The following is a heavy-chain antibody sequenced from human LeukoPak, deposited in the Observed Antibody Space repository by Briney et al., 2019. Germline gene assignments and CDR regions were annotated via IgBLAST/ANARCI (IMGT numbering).Heavy chain of an antibody. CDR3: TTAPPYSSSWPADY. Sequence: ASVKVSCKVSGYTLTELSMHWVRQAPGKGLEWMGGFDPEDGETIYAQKFQGRVTMTEDTSTDTAYMELSSLRSEDTAVYYCTTAPPYSSSWPADYWGQGTLVTVSS. CDR1: GYTLTELS. CDR2: FDPEDGET. D-gene: IGHD6-13*01. J-gene: IGHJ4*02. V-gene: IGHV1-24*01.